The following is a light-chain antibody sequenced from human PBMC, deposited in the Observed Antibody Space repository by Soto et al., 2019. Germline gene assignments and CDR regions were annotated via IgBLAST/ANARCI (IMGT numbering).Light chain of an antibody. CDR2: DAS. V-gene: IGKV3-11*01. CDR1: QSVSSS. CDR3: QQRSNWPRT. J-gene: IGKJ2*01. Sequence: EIVLTQSPATLSLSPGERATLSCRASQSVSSSLGWYQQIPGQAPRLLIYDASNRATGIPARFSGSGSGTDFTLTISSLGPEDCAVYYCQQRSNWPRTFGQGTKLEIK.